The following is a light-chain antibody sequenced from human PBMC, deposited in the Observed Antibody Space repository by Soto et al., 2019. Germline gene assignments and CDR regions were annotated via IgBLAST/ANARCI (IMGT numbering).Light chain of an antibody. CDR3: CSYARSSTSWV. CDR2: EGS. CDR1: SSDVGNYGL. V-gene: IGLV2-23*01. J-gene: IGLJ3*02. Sequence: QSVLTQSASVSGSPGQSITISCTGTSSDVGNYGLVSWYQQHPGKAPKVMIYEGSKRPSGVSNRFSGSESDNTASLTISGLQAEDEAVYYCCSYARSSTSWVFGGGTKLTVL.